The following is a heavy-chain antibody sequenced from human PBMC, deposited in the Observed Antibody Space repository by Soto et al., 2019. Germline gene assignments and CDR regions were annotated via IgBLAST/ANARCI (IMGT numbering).Heavy chain of an antibody. V-gene: IGHV1-3*01. CDR3: AREGVEWQRFRADPESQYFDY. Sequence: GASVKVSCKASGYTFTSYAMHWVRQAPGQRLEWMGWINAGNGDTKYSQKFQGRVTITRDTSASTAYMELSSLRSEDTAVYYCAREGVEWQRFRADPESQYFDYWGQGTLVTVSS. CDR1: GYTFTSYA. CDR2: INAGNGDT. J-gene: IGHJ4*02. D-gene: IGHD5-12*01.